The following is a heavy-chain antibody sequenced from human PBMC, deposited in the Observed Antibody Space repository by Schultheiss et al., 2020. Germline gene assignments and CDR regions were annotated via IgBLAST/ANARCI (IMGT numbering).Heavy chain of an antibody. D-gene: IGHD3-16*02. V-gene: IGHV3-NL1*01. CDR1: GFTFSSYG. J-gene: IGHJ1*01. Sequence: GGSLRLSCAASGFTFSSYGMHWVRQAPGKGLEWVSVIYSGGSTYYADSVKGRFTISRDNSKNTLYLQMNSLRAEDTAVYYCARDGGDYDYIWGSYRSEYFQHWGQGTLVTVSS. CDR3: ARDGGDYDYIWGSYRSEYFQH. CDR2: IYSGGST.